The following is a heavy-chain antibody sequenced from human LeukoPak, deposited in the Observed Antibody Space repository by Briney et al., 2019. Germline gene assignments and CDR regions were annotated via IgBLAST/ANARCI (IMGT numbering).Heavy chain of an antibody. CDR3: ARDPMTHYYYGTDV. Sequence: SGTLSLTCAVSGGSISSSNWWSWVRQPPGKGLEWIGEIYHSGSTNYNPSLKSRVTISVDKSKNQFSLKLSSVTAADTAVYYCARDPMTHYYYGTDVWGQGTTVTVSS. J-gene: IGHJ6*02. CDR2: IYHSGST. CDR1: GGSISSSNW. V-gene: IGHV4-4*02.